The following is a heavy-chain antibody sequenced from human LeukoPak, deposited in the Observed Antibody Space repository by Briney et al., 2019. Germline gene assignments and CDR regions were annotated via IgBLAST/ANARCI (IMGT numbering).Heavy chain of an antibody. CDR1: GFTFSSYG. CDR3: ARGTRYYYDSSGYPYYFDY. CDR2: ISYDGSNK. Sequence: GGSLRLSCAASGFTFSSYGMHWVRQAPGKGLEWVAVISYDGSNKYYADSVKGRFTISRDNSKNTLYLQMNSLRAEDTAVYYCARGTRYYYDSSGYPYYFDYWGQGTLVTVSS. J-gene: IGHJ4*02. V-gene: IGHV3-30*03. D-gene: IGHD3-22*01.